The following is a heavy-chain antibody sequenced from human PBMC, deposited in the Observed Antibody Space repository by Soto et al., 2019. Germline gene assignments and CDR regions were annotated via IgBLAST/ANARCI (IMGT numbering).Heavy chain of an antibody. J-gene: IGHJ4*02. CDR1: GFTFSSYA. D-gene: IGHD3-22*01. CDR2: ISGSGGST. Sequence: GSLRLSCAASGFTFSSYAMSWVRQAPGKGLEWVSAISGSGGSTYYADSVKGRFTISRDNSKNTLYLQMNSLRAEDTAVYYCARKMTRSYYDSSGYPTPHVDYWGQGTLVTVSS. V-gene: IGHV3-23*01. CDR3: ARKMTRSYYDSSGYPTPHVDY.